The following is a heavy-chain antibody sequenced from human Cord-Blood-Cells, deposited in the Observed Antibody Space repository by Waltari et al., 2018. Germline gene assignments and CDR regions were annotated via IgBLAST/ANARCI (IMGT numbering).Heavy chain of an antibody. J-gene: IGHJ5*02. V-gene: IGHV3-53*02. CDR3: ARDVFSSRGNWFDP. D-gene: IGHD6-13*01. CDR1: GFTVSSHY. Sequence: EVQLVETGGGLIQPGGSLRLSCAASGFTVSSHYISWVRQAPGKGLEWVSVIYSGGSTYYADSVKGRFTISRDNSKNTLYLQMNSLRAEDTAVYYCARDVFSSRGNWFDPWGQGTLVTVSS. CDR2: IYSGGST.